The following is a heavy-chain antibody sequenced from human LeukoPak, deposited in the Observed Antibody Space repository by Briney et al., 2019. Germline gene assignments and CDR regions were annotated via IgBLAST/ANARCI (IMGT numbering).Heavy chain of an antibody. CDR2: IYPHNGNT. J-gene: IGHJ4*02. CDR1: GYTFTSYG. V-gene: IGHV1-18*01. Sequence: ASVKVSCKASGYTFTSYGISWVRQAPGQGLEWLGWIYPHNGNTNYAQKLQDRVSMPTATSTSTAYMELRGLRSDDTAVYYCARSSTWEPFDYWGQGTLVTVSS. CDR3: ARSSTWEPFDY. D-gene: IGHD1-26*01.